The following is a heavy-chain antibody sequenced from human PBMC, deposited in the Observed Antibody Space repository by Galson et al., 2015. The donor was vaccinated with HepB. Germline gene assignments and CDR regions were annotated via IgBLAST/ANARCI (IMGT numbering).Heavy chain of an antibody. V-gene: IGHV3-43*01. CDR1: GFTFDDYT. J-gene: IGHJ4*02. Sequence: SLRLSCAASGFTFDDYTMHWVRQAPGKGLEWVSLISWDGGSTYYADSVKGRFTISRDNSKNSLYLQMNSLRTEDTALYYCAKGLAVAGMRGFMGLPTNWGQGTLVTVSS. CDR3: AKGLAVAGMRGFMGLPTN. D-gene: IGHD6-19*01. CDR2: ISWDGGST.